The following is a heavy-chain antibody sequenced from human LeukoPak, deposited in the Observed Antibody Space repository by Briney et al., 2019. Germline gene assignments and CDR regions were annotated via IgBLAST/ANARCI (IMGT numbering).Heavy chain of an antibody. V-gene: IGHV1-69*13. D-gene: IGHD3-3*01. CDR2: IIPIFGTA. CDR3: ARDRYHDFWSGYFDY. J-gene: IGHJ4*02. Sequence: SVKVSCKASGGTFSSYAISWVRQAPGQGLEWMGGIIPIFGTANYAQKFQGRVTITADESTSTAYMELSSLRSEDTAVYYCARDRYHDFWSGYFDYWGQGTLVTVSS. CDR1: GGTFSSYA.